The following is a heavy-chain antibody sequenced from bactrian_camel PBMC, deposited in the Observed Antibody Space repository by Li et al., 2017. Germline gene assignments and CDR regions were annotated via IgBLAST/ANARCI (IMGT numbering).Heavy chain of an antibody. D-gene: IGHD3*01. V-gene: IGHV3S29*01. CDR1: GFDFSNYY. CDR3: RHRVCSAPFRDY. CDR2: IHSDDRIT. Sequence: QLVESGGALVQPGESLRVSCKASGFDFSNYYMSWVRQAPGKGLQWVSTIHSDDRITYVTDSVKGRFTISRDNAKNTLYLQMDNLKPEDTAMYYCRHRVCSAPFRDYWGQGTQVTVS. J-gene: IGHJ4*01.